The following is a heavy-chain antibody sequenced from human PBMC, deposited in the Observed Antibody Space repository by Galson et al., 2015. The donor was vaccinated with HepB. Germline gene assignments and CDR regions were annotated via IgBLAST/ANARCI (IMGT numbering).Heavy chain of an antibody. CDR2: ISAYNGNT. CDR1: GYTFTNYG. J-gene: IGHJ5*02. V-gene: IGHV1-18*01. Sequence: SVKVSCKASGYTFTNYGISWVRQAPGQGLEWMGWISAYNGNTNYAQKLQGRVTMTTDTSTSTAYMELRSLRSDDTAVYYCARGGVVPAATPSWFDPWGQGTLVTVSS. CDR3: ARGGVVPAATPSWFDP. D-gene: IGHD2-2*01.